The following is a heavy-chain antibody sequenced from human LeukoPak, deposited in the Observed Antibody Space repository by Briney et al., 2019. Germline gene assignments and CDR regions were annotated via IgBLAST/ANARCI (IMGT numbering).Heavy chain of an antibody. D-gene: IGHD2-21*01. V-gene: IGHV3-7*01. J-gene: IGHJ4*02. CDR2: IKQDGSEK. CDR3: ARVGYCGGDCFDY. Sequence: QSGGSLRLSCAASGFTFSDYYMSWVRQAPGKGLEWVANIKQDGSEKYYVDSVKGRFTISRDNAKNSLYLQMNSLRAEDTAVYYCARVGYCGGDCFDYWGQGTLVTVSS. CDR1: GFTFSDYY.